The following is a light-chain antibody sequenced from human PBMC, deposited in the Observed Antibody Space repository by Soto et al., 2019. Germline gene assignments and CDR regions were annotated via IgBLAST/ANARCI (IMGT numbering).Light chain of an antibody. Sequence: DVVMTQSPLSLPVTLGQPASISCRSSQSLVHSDGNTYLNWFHQRPGQSPRRLIYKVSNRDSGVPDRFSGSGSDTDFTLKISGVEAEDVGVHYCRQGTHWPPYTFGQGTKLEIK. CDR2: KVS. CDR3: RQGTHWPPYT. CDR1: QSLVHSDGNTY. J-gene: IGKJ2*01. V-gene: IGKV2-30*02.